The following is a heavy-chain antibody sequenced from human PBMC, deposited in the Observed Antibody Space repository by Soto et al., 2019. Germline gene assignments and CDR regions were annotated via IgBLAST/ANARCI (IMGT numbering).Heavy chain of an antibody. Sequence: QVQLQESGPGLVKPSETLSLTCSVSAGSISTYHWSWIRQPAGTGLEWIGRIYYTGSTDYNPSLKSRVTMSVDTSKNQFSLKVSSVTAADTAVYYCARDCSGGACYPASFDYWGQGTLVTVSS. D-gene: IGHD2-15*01. CDR1: AGSISTYH. V-gene: IGHV4-4*07. J-gene: IGHJ4*02. CDR3: ARDCSGGACYPASFDY. CDR2: IYYTGST.